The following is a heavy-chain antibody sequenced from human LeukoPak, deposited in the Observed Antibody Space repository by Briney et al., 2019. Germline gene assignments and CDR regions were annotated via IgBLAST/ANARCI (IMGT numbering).Heavy chain of an antibody. CDR3: AKGGTINYYYYMDV. CDR1: GFTFDDYA. Sequence: QAGGSLRLSCAASGFTFDDYAMHWVRQAPGKGLEWVSGISWNSGGIDYVDSVKGRFTISRDNAKNSLYLQMNSLRAEDTALYYCAKGGTINYYYYMDVWGKGTTVTVSS. CDR2: ISWNSGGI. V-gene: IGHV3-9*01. D-gene: IGHD1-26*01. J-gene: IGHJ6*03.